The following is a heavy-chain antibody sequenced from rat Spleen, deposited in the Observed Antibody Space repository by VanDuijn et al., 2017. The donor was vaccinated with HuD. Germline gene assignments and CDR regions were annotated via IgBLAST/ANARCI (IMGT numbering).Heavy chain of an antibody. V-gene: IGHV5-29*01. J-gene: IGHJ3*01. Sequence: VHLKESGPGRVQSSQTLSLTCTVFGFSLTTNGVSWVRQPPGEGLEWVASISYEGSSTYYGDSVKGRFTISRDNAKSTLSLQMDSLRSEDTATYYCARETTHNWFAYWGQGTLVTVSS. CDR3: ARETTHNWFAY. CDR2: ISYEGSST. CDR1: GFSLTTNG.